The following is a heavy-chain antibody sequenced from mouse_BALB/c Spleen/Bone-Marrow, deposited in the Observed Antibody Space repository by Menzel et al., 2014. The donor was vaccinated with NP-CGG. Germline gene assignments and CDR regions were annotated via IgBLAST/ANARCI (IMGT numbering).Heavy chain of an antibody. Sequence: EVQLQQSGTVLARPGAAVKMSCKASGYTFSNYWMHWVKQRPGQGLKWIGTIYPGNSDTTYNQKFKGKAKLTAVTSTSTAYVELSSLTNEDSAVYYCTTLARSDFDYWGQGTTLTVSS. J-gene: IGHJ2*01. CDR3: TTLARSDFDY. CDR2: IYPGNSDT. CDR1: GYTFSNYW. V-gene: IGHV1-5*01. D-gene: IGHD3-1*01.